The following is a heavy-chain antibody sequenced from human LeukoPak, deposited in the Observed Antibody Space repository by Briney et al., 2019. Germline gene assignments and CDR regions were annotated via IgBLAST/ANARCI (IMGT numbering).Heavy chain of an antibody. CDR1: GYRFTSYW. CDR2: IYPGDSDT. D-gene: IGHD6-13*01. V-gene: IGHV5-51*01. CDR3: ARHNERYSSSWYAFDY. Sequence: GASLKISFKGSGYRFTSYWIGWVRPMPGKGLEGMGIIYPGDSDTRYSPSFQGQVTISADKSINTAYLQWSSLKASDTAMYYCARHNERYSSSWYAFDYWGQGTLVTVSS. J-gene: IGHJ4*02.